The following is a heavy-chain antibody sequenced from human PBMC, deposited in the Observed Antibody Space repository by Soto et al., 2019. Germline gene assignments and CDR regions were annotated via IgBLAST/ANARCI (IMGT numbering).Heavy chain of an antibody. CDR2: VSAYNGNT. CDR3: AREAFAVYSSWFDP. CDR1: GYTFTTYS. D-gene: IGHD4-4*01. J-gene: IGHJ5*02. Sequence: QVQLVQSGTEVKKSGASVKVSCKTSGYTFTTYSITWVRQAPGQGLEWMGWVSAYNGNTNYAQKFQGRVTMTTDMSTSTAYMELRSLRSDDTAMYYCAREAFAVYSSWFDPWGQGTLVTVSS. V-gene: IGHV1-18*04.